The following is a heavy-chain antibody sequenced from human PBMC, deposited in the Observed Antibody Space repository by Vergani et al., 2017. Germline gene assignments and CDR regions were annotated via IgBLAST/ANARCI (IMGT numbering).Heavy chain of an antibody. CDR2: IYYSGST. V-gene: IGHV4-59*01. D-gene: IGHD1-26*01. J-gene: IGHJ4*02. CDR3: ARVRGIVGATIDY. Sequence: QVQLQESGPGLVKPSETLSLTCTVSGGSISSYYWSWIRPPPGKGLAWIGYIYYSGSTNYNPSLRSRVTISVDTSKNQFSLTLTSVTAAVTAVYYCARVRGIVGATIDYWGQGTLVTVSS. CDR1: GGSISSYY.